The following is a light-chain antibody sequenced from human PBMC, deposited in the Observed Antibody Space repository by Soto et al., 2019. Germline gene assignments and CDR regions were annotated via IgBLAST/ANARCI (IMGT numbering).Light chain of an antibody. CDR1: QSVTTW. CDR3: QQYPFSSHT. V-gene: IGKV1-5*01. Sequence: DIQMTQSPSSLSASVGDRVTITCRASQSVTTWLAWYQQKPGKAPKLLVDAASRLETGVPSRFSGSPSETEFTLTIHRLQPEDSATYYCQQYPFSSHTVGQGAKVDSK. J-gene: IGKJ1*01. CDR2: AAS.